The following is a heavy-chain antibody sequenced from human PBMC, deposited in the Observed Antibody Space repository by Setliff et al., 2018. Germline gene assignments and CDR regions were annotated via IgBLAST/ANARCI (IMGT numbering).Heavy chain of an antibody. CDR2: IYSGGST. J-gene: IGHJ4*02. V-gene: IGHV3-53*01. D-gene: IGHD1-26*01. Sequence: GGSLRLSCAASGFTVSSNYMSWVRQAPGKGLEWVSVIYSGGSTYYADSVKGRFTISGDNSKNTLYLQMNSLRADDTAVYYCLKKIIAGAGPPYDYFDYWGQGTLVTVSS. CDR3: LKKIIAGAGPPYDYFDY. CDR1: GFTVSSNY.